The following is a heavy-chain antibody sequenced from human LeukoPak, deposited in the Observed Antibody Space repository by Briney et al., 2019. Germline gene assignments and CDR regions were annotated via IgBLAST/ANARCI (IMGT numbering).Heavy chain of an antibody. Sequence: SETLSLTCTVSGGSISSGSYYWSWIRQPAGKGLEWIGRIYTSGSTNYNPSLKSRITISVDTSKNQFSLKLSSVTAADTAIYYCARDGRAGSLFAYWGQGTLVTVSS. CDR1: GGSISSGSYY. V-gene: IGHV4-61*02. CDR3: ARDGRAGSLFAY. CDR2: IYTSGST. D-gene: IGHD6-19*01. J-gene: IGHJ4*02.